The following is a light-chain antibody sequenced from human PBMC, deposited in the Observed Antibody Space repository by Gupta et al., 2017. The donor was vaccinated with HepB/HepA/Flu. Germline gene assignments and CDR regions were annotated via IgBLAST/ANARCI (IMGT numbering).Light chain of an antibody. CDR1: QGISSY. CDR3: QQYYSYPRT. CDR2: AAS. V-gene: IGKV1-8*01. J-gene: IGKJ1*01. Sequence: AIRMTQSPSSFSASTGDRVTITCRASQGISSYLAWYQQKPGKAPKLLIYAASTLQSGVPSRFSGSGSGTDFTLTISCLQSEDFATYYCQQYYSYPRTIGEGTEVEIK.